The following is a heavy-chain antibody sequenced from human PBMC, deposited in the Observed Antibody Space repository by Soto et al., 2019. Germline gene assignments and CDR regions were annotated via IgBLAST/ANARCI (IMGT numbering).Heavy chain of an antibody. D-gene: IGHD4-17*01. CDR3: AWRLYGDYVADAFDI. CDR1: GYTFTSYD. V-gene: IGHV1-8*01. J-gene: IGHJ3*02. Sequence: QVQLVQSGSEVKKPGASVKVSCKASGYTFTSYDINWVRQATGQGLEWMGWMNPNSGNTGYAQKFQGRVTMTRNTSISTAYMELSSLRSEDTAVYYCAWRLYGDYVADAFDIWGQGTMVTVSS. CDR2: MNPNSGNT.